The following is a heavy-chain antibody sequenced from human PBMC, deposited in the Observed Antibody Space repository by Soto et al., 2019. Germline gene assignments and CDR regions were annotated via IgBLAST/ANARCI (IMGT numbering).Heavy chain of an antibody. Sequence: QVQLVQSGAEVKKPGASVKVSCKASGYTFSRSGISWVRQAPGQGLEWMGWINGYNGNTNYTQKMQGRITMTLDTPMSTAYMELRSLRSDDTAVYYCARMGVVPYYYYGMDVWRQGTTVIVSS. J-gene: IGHJ6*02. D-gene: IGHD3-16*01. V-gene: IGHV1-18*01. CDR2: INGYNGNT. CDR3: ARMGVVPYYYYGMDV. CDR1: GYTFSRSG.